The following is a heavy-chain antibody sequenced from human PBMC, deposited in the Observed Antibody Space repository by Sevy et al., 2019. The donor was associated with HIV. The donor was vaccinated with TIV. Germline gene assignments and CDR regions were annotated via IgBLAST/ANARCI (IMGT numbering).Heavy chain of an antibody. V-gene: IGHV4-61*01. D-gene: IGHD1-26*01. J-gene: IGHJ6*02. Sequence: SEILSLTCTVSGGSVTSSSYYWTWIRQPPGKGLECIGYISYTGTTNYNPSLKSRVTISVDTSKKQFSLKLSSVTAADTAMYYCARMGGLTDYGMDVWGQGTTVTVSS. CDR1: GGSVTSSSYY. CDR2: ISYTGTT. CDR3: ARMGGLTDYGMDV.